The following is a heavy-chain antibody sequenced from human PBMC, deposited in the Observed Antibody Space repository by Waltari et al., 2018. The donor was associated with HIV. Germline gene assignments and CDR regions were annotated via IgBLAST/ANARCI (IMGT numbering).Heavy chain of an antibody. CDR1: GFNFGAYA. CDR3: AKGVDLRCTGDCYSAY. V-gene: IGHV3-49*03. CDR2: IRSKPYVVTR. Sequence: EVHLVESGGGLVQPGRSLRLSCKASGFNFGAYAVTWFRQAPGNGLEWVGFIRSKPYVVTREYAASVKGRFTISRDDSKNIAFLQMDSLKFEDTAVYYCAKGVDLRCTGDCYSAYWGQGTLVTVSS. D-gene: IGHD2-21*02. J-gene: IGHJ4*02.